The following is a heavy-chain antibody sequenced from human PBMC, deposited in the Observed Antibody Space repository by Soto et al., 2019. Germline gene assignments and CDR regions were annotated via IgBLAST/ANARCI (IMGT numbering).Heavy chain of an antibody. D-gene: IGHD6-13*01. V-gene: IGHV1-69*13. J-gene: IGHJ4*02. CDR3: ARTLIAAAESYFDY. CDR2: IIPIFGTA. CDR1: GGTFSSYA. Sequence: GASVKVSCTASGGTFSSYAISWVRQAPGQGLEWMGGIIPIFGTANYAQKFQGRVTITADESTSTAYMELSSLRSEDTAVYYCARTLIAAAESYFDYWGQGTLVTVSS.